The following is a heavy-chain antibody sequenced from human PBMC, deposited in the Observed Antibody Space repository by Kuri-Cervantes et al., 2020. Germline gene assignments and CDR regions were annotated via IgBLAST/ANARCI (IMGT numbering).Heavy chain of an antibody. D-gene: IGHD6-19*01. CDR2: INPNSGGT. CDR1: GYTFTGYY. V-gene: IGHV1-2*02. CDR3: ARSGGWYFIGIGY. J-gene: IGHJ4*02. Sequence: ASVKVSCKASGYTFTGYYMHWVRQAPGQGLEWMGWINPNSGGTNYAQKFQGRVTMTRDASIRTAYMELSRLRSDDTAVYYCARSGGWYFIGIGYWGQGTLVTVSS.